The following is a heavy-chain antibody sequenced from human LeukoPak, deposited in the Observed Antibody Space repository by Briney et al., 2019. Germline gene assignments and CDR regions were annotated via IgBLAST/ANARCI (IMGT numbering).Heavy chain of an antibody. J-gene: IGHJ5*02. V-gene: IGHV3-30*01. CDR2: ISYDGSNK. D-gene: IGHD3-3*01. Sequence: GGSLRLSCAASGFTFSSYAMHWVRQAPGKGLEWVAVISYDGSNKYYADSVKGRFTISRDNSKNTLYLQMNSLRAEDTAVYYCARVARTYYDFWSGYIHDSDWFDPWGQGTLVTVSS. CDR3: ARVARTYYDFWSGYIHDSDWFDP. CDR1: GFTFSSYA.